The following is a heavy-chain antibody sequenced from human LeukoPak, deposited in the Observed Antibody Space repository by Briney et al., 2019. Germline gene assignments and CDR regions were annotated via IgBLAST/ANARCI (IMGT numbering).Heavy chain of an antibody. CDR2: ISAYNGNT. CDR3: AREVVPAADNWFDP. V-gene: IGHV1-18*01. CDR1: GYTFTSYG. Sequence: ASVKVSCKASGYTFTSYGISWVRQAPGQGLEWMEWISAYNGNTNYAQKLQGRVTMTTDTSTSTAYMELRSLGSDDTAVYYCAREVVPAADNWFDPWGQGTLVTVSS. D-gene: IGHD2-2*01. J-gene: IGHJ5*02.